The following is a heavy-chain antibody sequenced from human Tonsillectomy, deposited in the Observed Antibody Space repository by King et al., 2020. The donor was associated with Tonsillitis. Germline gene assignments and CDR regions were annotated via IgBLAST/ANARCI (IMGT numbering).Heavy chain of an antibody. D-gene: IGHD2-15*01. CDR1: GFTFRSYA. J-gene: IGHJ5*02. CDR3: AREWRFCSGGNCYSAFDP. V-gene: IGHV3-33*08. Sequence: VQLVESGGGVVQPGKSLRLSCAASGFTFRSYAMHWVRQAPDKGLEWVALIWYDTSNKYYADSVKGRFTISRENSRNTLYLQMDSLRAEDTAIYYCAREWRFCSGGNCYSAFDPWGQGTLVTVSS. CDR2: IWYDTSNK.